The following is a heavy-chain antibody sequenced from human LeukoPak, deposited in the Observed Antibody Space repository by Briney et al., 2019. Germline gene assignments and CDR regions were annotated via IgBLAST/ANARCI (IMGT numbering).Heavy chain of an antibody. V-gene: IGHV3-30-3*01. J-gene: IGHJ4*02. Sequence: GGSLRLSCAASGFTFSSYAMHWVRQAPGKGLEWVAVISYDGSNKYYADSVKGRFTISRDNSKNTLYLQMNSLRAEDTAVYYCARADSEGVTIFGVVIIGPLGYWGQGALVTVSS. CDR1: GFTFSSYA. D-gene: IGHD3-3*01. CDR2: ISYDGSNK. CDR3: ARADSEGVTIFGVVIIGPLGY.